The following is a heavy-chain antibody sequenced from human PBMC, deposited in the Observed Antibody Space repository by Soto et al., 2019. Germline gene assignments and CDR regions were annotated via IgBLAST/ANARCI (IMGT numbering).Heavy chain of an antibody. CDR1: GGSFSGYY. Sequence: PSETLSLTCAVYGGSFSGYYWSRIRQPPGKGLEWTGEINHSGSTNYNPSLKSRVTISVDTSKNQFSLKLSSVTAADTAVYYCARFDSLAGDIVDYWGQGTLVTVSS. D-gene: IGHD3-16*01. CDR2: INHSGST. J-gene: IGHJ4*02. CDR3: ARFDSLAGDIVDY. V-gene: IGHV4-34*01.